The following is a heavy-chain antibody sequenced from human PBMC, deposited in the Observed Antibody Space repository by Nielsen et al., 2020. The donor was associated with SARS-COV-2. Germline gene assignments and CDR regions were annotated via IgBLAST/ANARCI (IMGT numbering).Heavy chain of an antibody. CDR1: GFTFNIYC. V-gene: IGHV3-23*01. Sequence: GSLKLSCAASGFTFNIYCMGWVRRAPGRGLQWVTGVSASGGSTYYTDSVKGRFSISRDNSKNTLFLQMHSLRVEDTALYYCAKDGVVRGDALDLWGQGTMVTVSS. D-gene: IGHD3-10*01. CDR2: VSASGGST. CDR3: AKDGVVRGDALDL. J-gene: IGHJ3*01.